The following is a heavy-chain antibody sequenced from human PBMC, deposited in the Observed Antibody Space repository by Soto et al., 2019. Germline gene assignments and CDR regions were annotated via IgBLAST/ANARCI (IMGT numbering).Heavy chain of an antibody. CDR2: IYYSGST. D-gene: IGHD6-13*01. V-gene: IGHV4-39*01. Sequence: QLQLQESGPGLVKPSETLSLTCTVSGDSISSGFYFWGWVRQPPGKGLEWIGTIYYSGSTYYTPSFKSRVTISVDTSQNQFSLRLSSVTAADTAMYYCARHPYSTLWYNWLDPWGQGTLVTVSS. CDR1: GDSISSGFYF. CDR3: ARHPYSTLWYNWLDP. J-gene: IGHJ5*02.